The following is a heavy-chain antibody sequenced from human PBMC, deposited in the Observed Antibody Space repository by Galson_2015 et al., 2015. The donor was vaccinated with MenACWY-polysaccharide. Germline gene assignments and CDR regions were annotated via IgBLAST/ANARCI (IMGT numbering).Heavy chain of an antibody. CDR1: GFTFSDYF. J-gene: IGHJ4*02. Sequence: SLRLSCAASGFTFSDYFMSWIRQAPGKGLEWVSYISSTGRTIYYADSVKGRFTISRDNAKKSLYLQMNSLRAADTAVYYCARVPNGEAPDYWGQGAPVPVSS. D-gene: IGHD3-10*01. V-gene: IGHV3-11*01. CDR3: ARVPNGEAPDY. CDR2: ISSTGRTI.